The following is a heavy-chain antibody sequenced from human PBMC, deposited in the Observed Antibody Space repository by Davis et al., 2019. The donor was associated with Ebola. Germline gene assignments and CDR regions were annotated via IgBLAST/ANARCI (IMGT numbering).Heavy chain of an antibody. CDR2: ISSSSSYI. CDR1: GFTFSSYS. J-gene: IGHJ6*02. V-gene: IGHV3-21*01. CDR3: AKDYLDV. Sequence: GGSLRLSCAASGFTFSSYSMNWVRQAPGKGLEWVSSISSSSSYIYYADPVKGRFTISRDNAKNSLYLQINSLRAEDTAVYYCAKDYLDVWGQGTTVTVSS. D-gene: IGHD3-16*02.